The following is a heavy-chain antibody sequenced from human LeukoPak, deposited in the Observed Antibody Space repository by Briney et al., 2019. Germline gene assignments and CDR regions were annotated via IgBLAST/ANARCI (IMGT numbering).Heavy chain of an antibody. CDR2: IRYDGSNK. J-gene: IGHJ4*02. Sequence: RAGGSLRLSCAASGFTFSSYGMHWVRQAPGKGLEWVAFIRYDGSNKYYADSVKGRFTISRDNSKNTLYLQMNSLRAEDTAVYYCAKGAIFGVALDYWGQGTLVTVSS. CDR3: AKGAIFGVALDY. V-gene: IGHV3-30*02. D-gene: IGHD3-3*01. CDR1: GFTFSSYG.